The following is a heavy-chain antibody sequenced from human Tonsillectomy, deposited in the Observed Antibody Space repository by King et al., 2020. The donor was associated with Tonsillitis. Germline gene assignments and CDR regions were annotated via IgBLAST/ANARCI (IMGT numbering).Heavy chain of an antibody. D-gene: IGHD2-15*01. V-gene: IGHV1-2*02. Sequence: QLVQSGAEVKKPGAAVKVSCKASGYTFTGYYIHWVRQAPGQGLEWMGWINPNSGGTKNAQKFQGRVTMTRDTPISTAYMELRSLRPDDTAVYYCARGGYRSYYYYYMDVWGKGTTVTVSS. J-gene: IGHJ6*03. CDR2: INPNSGGT. CDR3: ARGGYRSYYYYYMDV. CDR1: GYTFTGYY.